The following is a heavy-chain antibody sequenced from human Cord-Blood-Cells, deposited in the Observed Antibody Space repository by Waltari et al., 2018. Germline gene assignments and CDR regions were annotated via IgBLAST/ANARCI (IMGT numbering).Heavy chain of an antibody. CDR2: INPNSGGK. CDR1: GYTFTGYY. D-gene: IGHD5-18*01. J-gene: IGHJ5*02. V-gene: IGHV1-2*02. CDR3: ARDGYSYGYNWFDP. Sequence: QVQLVQSGAEVKKPGASVKVSCKASGYTFTGYYMHWVRQAPGQGLEWMGWINPNSGGKNYAKKFQGRVTMTRDTSISTAYMELSRLRSDDTAVYYCARDGYSYGYNWFDPWGQGTLVTVSS.